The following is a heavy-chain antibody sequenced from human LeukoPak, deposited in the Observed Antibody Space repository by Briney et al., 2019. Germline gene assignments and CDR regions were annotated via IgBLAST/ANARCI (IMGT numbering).Heavy chain of an antibody. D-gene: IGHD1-26*01. CDR1: GFTFSTYS. J-gene: IGHJ6*02. CDR3: ARESQVGATSYGMDV. CDR2: SSSGSGHI. Sequence: GGSLRLSCAASGFTFSTYSMNWVRKAPGKGLERVSSSSSGSGHIYYVDSVKGRFTISRDNAKNSLYLQMDSLRAEDTAFYYCARESQVGATSYGMDVWGQGITVTVSS. V-gene: IGHV3-21*06.